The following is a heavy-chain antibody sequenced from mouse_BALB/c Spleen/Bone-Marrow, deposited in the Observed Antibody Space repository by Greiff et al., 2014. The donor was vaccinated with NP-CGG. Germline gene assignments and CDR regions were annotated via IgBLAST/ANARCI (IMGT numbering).Heavy chain of an antibody. CDR1: GYTFSNYW. V-gene: IGHV1-9*01. D-gene: IGHD1-1*01. CDR3: ARASVVPYYFDF. J-gene: IGHJ2*01. CDR2: ILPGSGTA. Sequence: LVESGAELMKPGASVKISCKATGYTFSNYWIDWVKQRPGHGLEWIGEILPGSGTANYNEKFEGKATFTADTSSNTAYMQLSSLTSEDSALYYCARASVVPYYFDFWGQGTTLTVSS.